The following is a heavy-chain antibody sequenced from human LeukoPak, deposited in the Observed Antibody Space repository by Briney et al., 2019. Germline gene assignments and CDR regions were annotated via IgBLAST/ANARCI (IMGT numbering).Heavy chain of an antibody. CDR3: ARENHYDFWSGYYNWFDP. J-gene: IGHJ5*02. CDR1: GGSISSYY. D-gene: IGHD3-3*01. Sequence: PSETLSLTCTVSGGSISSYYWSWIRQPPGKGLEWIGYIYYSGSTNYNPSLKSRVTISVDTSKNQFSLKLSSVTAADTAVYYCARENHYDFWSGYYNWFDPWGQGTPVTVSS. V-gene: IGHV4-59*01. CDR2: IYYSGST.